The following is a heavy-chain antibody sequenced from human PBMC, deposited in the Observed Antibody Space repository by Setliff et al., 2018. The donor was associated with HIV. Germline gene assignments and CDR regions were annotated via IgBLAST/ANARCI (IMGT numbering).Heavy chain of an antibody. CDR3: ARQTATGTPATFDS. CDR2: THASGTT. D-gene: IGHD2-21*02. CDR1: GGSISGDF. V-gene: IGHV4-4*07. Sequence: SETLSLTCTVSGGSISGDFWTWIRQPAGEGLEWIGRTHASGTTQCEPSLKSRCSMSIDTSKNQFSLKLSSVTAADTAVYYCARQTATGTPATFDSWGQGSLVTVSS. J-gene: IGHJ4*02.